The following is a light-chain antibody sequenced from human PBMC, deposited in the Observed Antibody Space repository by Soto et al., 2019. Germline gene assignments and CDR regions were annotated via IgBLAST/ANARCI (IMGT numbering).Light chain of an antibody. J-gene: IGKJ4*01. CDR1: QSFSSY. V-gene: IGKV1-39*01. CDR2: AAS. CDR3: QQYNSYSTLT. Sequence: DIQMTHSPSSLGASVFYRVTITWRASQSFSSYLNWYQQKPGKAPKLLIYAASSLQSGVPSRFSGSGSGTDFTLTISRLQPEDFATYYCQQYNSYSTLTFGGGTKVDIK.